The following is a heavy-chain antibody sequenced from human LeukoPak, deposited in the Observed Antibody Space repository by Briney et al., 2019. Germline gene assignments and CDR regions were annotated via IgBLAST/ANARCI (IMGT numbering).Heavy chain of an antibody. CDR2: ISAYNGNT. D-gene: IGHD1-1*01. J-gene: IGHJ4*02. CDR3: AGGELERPFDY. Sequence: PSASVKVSCKASGYTFTSYGISWVRQAPGQGLEWMGWISAYNGNTNYAQKLQGRVTMTRDTSISTAYMELSRLRSDGTAVYYCAGGELERPFDYWGQGTLVTVSS. CDR1: GYTFTSYG. V-gene: IGHV1-18*01.